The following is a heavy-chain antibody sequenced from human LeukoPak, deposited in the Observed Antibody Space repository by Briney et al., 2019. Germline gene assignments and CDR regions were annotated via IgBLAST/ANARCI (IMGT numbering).Heavy chain of an antibody. Sequence: SETLTLTCTVSGGSISSCSYHWSWIRQPAGKGLVWIGRIYTSGSTNYNPARKSRVTISVDTSKNQFSLKLRSVTAADTTVYYCARGDYYDSRGYPLSFDYWGQGTLVTVSS. J-gene: IGHJ4*02. CDR3: ARGDYYDSRGYPLSFDY. D-gene: IGHD3-22*01. V-gene: IGHV4-61*02. CDR2: IYTSGST. CDR1: GGSISSCSYH.